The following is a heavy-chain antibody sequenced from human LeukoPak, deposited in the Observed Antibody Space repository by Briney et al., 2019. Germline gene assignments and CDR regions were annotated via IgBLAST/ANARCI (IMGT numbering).Heavy chain of an antibody. Sequence: GGSLRLSCAASGFTFSSYAMHWVRQAPGKGLEWVAVISYDGSNKYYADSVKGRFTISRDNSKNTLYLQMNSLRAEDTAVYYCARVESDKLERSHYGWYFDLWGRGTLVTVSS. CDR3: ARVESDKLERSHYGWYFDL. D-gene: IGHD1-1*01. CDR1: GFTFSSYA. CDR2: ISYDGSNK. J-gene: IGHJ2*01. V-gene: IGHV3-30*04.